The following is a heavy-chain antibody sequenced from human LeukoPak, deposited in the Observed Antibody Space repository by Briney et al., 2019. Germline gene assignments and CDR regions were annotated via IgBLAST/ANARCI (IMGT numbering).Heavy chain of an antibody. Sequence: ASVTVSCTASGGTFSSYAISWVRQAPGQGLEWMGGIIPIFGTANYAQKFQGRVTITADESTSTAYMELSSLRSEDTAVYYCARDLVAAAGRPLGYWGQGTLVTVSS. J-gene: IGHJ4*02. CDR2: IIPIFGTA. CDR3: ARDLVAAAGRPLGY. CDR1: GGTFSSYA. V-gene: IGHV1-69*13. D-gene: IGHD6-13*01.